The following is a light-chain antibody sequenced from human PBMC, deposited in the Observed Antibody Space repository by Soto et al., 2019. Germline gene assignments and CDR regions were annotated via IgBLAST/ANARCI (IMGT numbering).Light chain of an antibody. CDR2: EVS. CDR3: TSYTSSRTPYV. Sequence: QSVLTQPASVSGSPGQSITISCTGTSSDVGGYTYVSWYQQRPGKAPELMIFEVSNRPSGVSNRFSGSKSGDTASLTISGLQAEDEAEYYCTSYTSSRTPYVFGTGTKGTVL. V-gene: IGLV2-14*01. CDR1: SSDVGGYTY. J-gene: IGLJ1*01.